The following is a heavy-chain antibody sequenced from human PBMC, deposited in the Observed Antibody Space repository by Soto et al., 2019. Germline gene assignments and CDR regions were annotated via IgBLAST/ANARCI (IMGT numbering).Heavy chain of an antibody. V-gene: IGHV1-8*02. J-gene: IGHJ5*02. Sequence: ASVKVSCKASGGTFSSYAISWVRQAPGQGLEWMGWMNPGSGDTGYAQKFQGRVTMTRNISIATAYMELSSLRADDTAIYYCARMASFGSLNWFDPWGQGTLVTVSS. CDR2: MNPGSGDT. CDR1: GGTFSSYA. CDR3: ARMASFGSLNWFDP. D-gene: IGHD5-18*01.